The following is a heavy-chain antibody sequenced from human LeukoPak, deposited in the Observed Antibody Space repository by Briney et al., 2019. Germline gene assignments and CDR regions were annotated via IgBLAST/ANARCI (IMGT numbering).Heavy chain of an antibody. CDR1: GYTFTGYY. V-gene: IGHV1-2*02. CDR2: INPNSGGT. CDR3: ATGRIVGATVFDY. D-gene: IGHD1-26*01. Sequence: ASVKVSCKASGYTFTGYYMHWVRQAPGQGLEWMGWINPNSGGTNYAQKFQGRVTMTRDTSISTAYMELSRLRSEDTAVYYCATGRIVGATVFDYWGQGTLVTVSS. J-gene: IGHJ4*02.